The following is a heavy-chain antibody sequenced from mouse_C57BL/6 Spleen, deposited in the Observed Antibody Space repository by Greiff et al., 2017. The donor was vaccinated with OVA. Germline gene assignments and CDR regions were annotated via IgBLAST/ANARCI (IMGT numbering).Heavy chain of an antibody. CDR1: GYTFTDHT. CDR2: IYPRDGST. Sequence: LQESDAELVKPGASVKISCKVSGYTFTDHTIHWMKQRPEQGLEWIGYIYPRDGSTKYNEKFKGKATLTADKSSSTAYMQLNSLTSEDSAVYFCARLDYGSSYNFDYWGQGTTLTVSS. CDR3: ARLDYGSSYNFDY. J-gene: IGHJ2*01. D-gene: IGHD1-1*01. V-gene: IGHV1-78*01.